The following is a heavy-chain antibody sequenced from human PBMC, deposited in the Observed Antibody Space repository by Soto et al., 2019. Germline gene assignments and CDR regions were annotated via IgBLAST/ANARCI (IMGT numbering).Heavy chain of an antibody. CDR3: ARSTMNPNMATITMFDY. D-gene: IGHD1-20*01. Sequence: QVQLQQWGAGLLKPSETLSLTCAVYGGSFSGYYWSWIRQPPGKGLEWIGEINHSGSTNYTPSPKSRVTISVDTSKNQFSLKLSPVTAADTAVYYCARSTMNPNMATITMFDYWGKGTLVTVSS. CDR1: GGSFSGYY. J-gene: IGHJ4*02. V-gene: IGHV4-34*01. CDR2: INHSGST.